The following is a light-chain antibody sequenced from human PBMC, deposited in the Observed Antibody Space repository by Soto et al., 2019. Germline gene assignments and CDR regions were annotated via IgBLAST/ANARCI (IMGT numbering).Light chain of an antibody. J-gene: IGKJ1*01. CDR2: VAS. Sequence: EIVLTQSPGPMSSSPGESVTLSCRASQSVSSGYLAWYQQKPGQAPRLLIYVASSRVTGIPGTFSGSGSGTDFTSSINRLEPEDFAIYYCQQYGSSPWTFGHGTKVEI. V-gene: IGKV3-20*01. CDR3: QQYGSSPWT. CDR1: QSVSSGY.